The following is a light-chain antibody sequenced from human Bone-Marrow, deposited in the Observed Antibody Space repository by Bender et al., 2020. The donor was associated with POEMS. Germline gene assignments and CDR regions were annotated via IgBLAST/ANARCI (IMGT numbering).Light chain of an antibody. V-gene: IGLV2-14*03. CDR3: CSYAGSVV. CDR1: SGDIGGYNY. CDR2: DVS. Sequence: QSVLTQPASVSGSPGQSITISCTGTSGDIGGYNYVSWYQQYPGKAPKLMIYDVSNRPSGVSNRFSGSKSGNTASLTISGLQAEDEADYYCCSYAGSVVFGGGTKLTVL. J-gene: IGLJ2*01.